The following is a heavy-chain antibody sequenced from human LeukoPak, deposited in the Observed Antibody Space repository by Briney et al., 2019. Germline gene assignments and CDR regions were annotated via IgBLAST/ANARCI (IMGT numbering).Heavy chain of an antibody. Sequence: SETLSLTCTVSGGSISSSSYYWGWIRQPPGKGLEWIGSIYYSGSTYYNPSLKSRVTISVDTSKNQFSLKLSSVTAADTAVYYCARKYYYDSSGAAWAIDPWGQGTLVTVSS. CDR2: IYYSGST. CDR3: ARKYYYDSSGAAWAIDP. J-gene: IGHJ5*02. CDR1: GGSISSSSYY. V-gene: IGHV4-39*07. D-gene: IGHD3-22*01.